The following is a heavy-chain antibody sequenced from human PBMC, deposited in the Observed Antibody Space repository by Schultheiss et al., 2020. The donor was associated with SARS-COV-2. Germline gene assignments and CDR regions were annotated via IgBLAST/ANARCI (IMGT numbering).Heavy chain of an antibody. CDR3: AREGYSYGYGDY. CDR2: IYYSGST. V-gene: IGHV4-39*02. CDR1: GGSVSSSSYS. D-gene: IGHD5-18*01. J-gene: IGHJ4*02. Sequence: SETLSLTCTVSGGSVSSSSYSWGWIRQPPGKGLEWIGSIYYSGSTYYSPSLKSRVTISVDTSKNQFSLKLSSVTAADTAVYYCAREGYSYGYGDYWGQGTLVTVSS.